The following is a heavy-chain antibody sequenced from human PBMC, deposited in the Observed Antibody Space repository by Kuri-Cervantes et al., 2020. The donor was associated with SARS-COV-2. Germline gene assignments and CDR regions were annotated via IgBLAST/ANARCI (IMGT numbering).Heavy chain of an antibody. CDR2: IRNDGSNE. CDR3: ARGHSGWLYFDY. D-gene: IGHD6-19*01. V-gene: IGHV3-30*02. CDR1: GFSLSGFG. J-gene: IGHJ4*02. Sequence: LSLTCAASGFSLSGFGMHWVRQAPGKGLEWVAFIRNDGSNENYADSVKGRLTFSRDNSKNTVYLQMNSLRADDTAVYYCARGHSGWLYFDYWGQGTLVTVSS.